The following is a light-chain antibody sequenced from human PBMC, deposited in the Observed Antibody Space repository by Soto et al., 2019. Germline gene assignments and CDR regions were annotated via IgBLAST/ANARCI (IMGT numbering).Light chain of an antibody. V-gene: IGKV3-11*01. J-gene: IGKJ3*01. CDR1: QSVSSY. CDR3: QQRSNWPLIT. CDR2: DAS. Sequence: EIVLTQSPAILSLSPGESATLSCRASQSVSSYLAWYQQKPGQAPRLLVYDASNRAPGIPARFSGSGSGTDFTLTISNLEPEDFAVYYCQQRSNWPLITFGPGTKVDIK.